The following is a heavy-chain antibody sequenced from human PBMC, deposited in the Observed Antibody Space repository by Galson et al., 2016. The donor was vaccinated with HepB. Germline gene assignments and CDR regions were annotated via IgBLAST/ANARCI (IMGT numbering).Heavy chain of an antibody. V-gene: IGHV3-30*03. CDR3: ARRHEYCPPVGCSVDY. Sequence: SLRLSCAASGFTFSNYGMHRVRQAPGKGLEWVAADSMDGRRKFYADSVKGRFTISRDNSNNMLFLQMSSLTEDDTAVYYCARRHEYCPPVGCSVDYWGQGTLVSVSS. CDR2: DSMDGRRK. J-gene: IGHJ4*02. CDR1: GFTFSNYG. D-gene: IGHD2/OR15-2a*01.